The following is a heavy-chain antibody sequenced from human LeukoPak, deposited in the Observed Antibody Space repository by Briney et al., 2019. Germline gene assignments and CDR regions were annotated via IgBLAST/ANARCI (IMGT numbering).Heavy chain of an antibody. Sequence: PGGSLRFSCAASGFTFSSYWMHWVRQTPGKGLVWVSRIHSDGRTTTYADSVKGRFNISRDNAKNTLYLQMDSLRAEDTAVYYCARTKSNYYDSCLDSWGQGTLVTVSS. CDR1: GFTFSSYW. D-gene: IGHD3-22*01. CDR3: ARTKSNYYDSCLDS. J-gene: IGHJ4*02. V-gene: IGHV3-74*01. CDR2: IHSDGRTT.